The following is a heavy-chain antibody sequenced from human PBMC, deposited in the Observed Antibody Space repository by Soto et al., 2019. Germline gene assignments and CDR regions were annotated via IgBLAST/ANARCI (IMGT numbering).Heavy chain of an antibody. CDR2: VSAYNDNT. D-gene: IGHD3-22*01. CDR1: GYTFTRYG. J-gene: IGHJ4*02. V-gene: IGHV1-18*01. CDR3: ARTSVQTYFDEPDH. Sequence: ASVKVSCKASGYTFTRYGFNWVRQAPGQGPEWMGWVSAYNDNTNYAQRLQDRVTMTTDTSTNTAYMELRNLRSDDTAIYYCARTSVQTYFDEPDHWGPGTLVTVPQ.